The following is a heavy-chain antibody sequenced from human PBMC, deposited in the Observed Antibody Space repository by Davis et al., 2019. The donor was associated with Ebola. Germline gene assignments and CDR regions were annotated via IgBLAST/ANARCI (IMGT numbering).Heavy chain of an antibody. V-gene: IGHV2-26*01. D-gene: IGHD3-22*01. Sequence: SGPTLVKPTQTLTLTCTFSGFSLSTSGMCVSWIRQPPGKALEWLAHIYSNDEKSYSTSLKSRLTISTDTSKSQVVLTMTNMDPEDTATYYCVRRYDSSGYYPDHWGQGTLVSVSS. J-gene: IGHJ4*02. CDR1: GFSLSTSGMC. CDR3: VRRYDSSGYYPDH. CDR2: IYSNDEK.